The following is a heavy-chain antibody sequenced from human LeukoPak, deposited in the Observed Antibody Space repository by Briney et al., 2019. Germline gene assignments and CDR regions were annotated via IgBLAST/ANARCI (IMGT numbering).Heavy chain of an antibody. CDR1: GFTFSSYA. D-gene: IGHD1-7*01. V-gene: IGHV3-48*04. J-gene: IGHJ4*02. Sequence: GGSLRLSCAASGFTFSSYAMSWVRQAPGKGLEWVSYISSSGSTIYYADSVKGRFTISRDNAKNSLYLQMNSLRAEDTAVYYCARGLTNYRNYGFSDYWGQGTLVTVSS. CDR3: ARGLTNYRNYGFSDY. CDR2: ISSSGSTI.